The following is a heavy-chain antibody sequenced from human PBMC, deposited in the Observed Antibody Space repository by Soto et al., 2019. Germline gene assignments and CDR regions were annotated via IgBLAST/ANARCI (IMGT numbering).Heavy chain of an antibody. Sequence: EVQLVESGGGLIQPGGSLRLSCAASGVTVSNNYMRWVRQAPGKGLEWVSLIYSGGSTYYAGSVKGRFTISRDNSKNTLYLQMNSLRVEDTAVYYCATRFFEWPNWGQGTRVTVSS. V-gene: IGHV3-53*01. J-gene: IGHJ4*02. CDR1: GVTVSNNY. CDR3: ATRFFEWPN. D-gene: IGHD3-3*01. CDR2: IYSGGST.